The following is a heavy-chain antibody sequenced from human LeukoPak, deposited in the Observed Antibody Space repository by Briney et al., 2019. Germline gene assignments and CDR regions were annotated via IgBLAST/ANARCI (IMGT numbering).Heavy chain of an antibody. CDR3: TRELWPADY. D-gene: IGHD3-16*01. CDR2: IIKDGSDK. J-gene: IGHJ4*02. Sequence: GGSLSLSCDGSGFTFRDYWMGWVRQAPGKGLEWVANIIKDGSDKYYVDSVKGRFSISRDNAKNSVYLQMSGLRVEDTAVYYCTRELWPADYWGQGILVTVSS. V-gene: IGHV3-7*01. CDR1: GFTFRDYW.